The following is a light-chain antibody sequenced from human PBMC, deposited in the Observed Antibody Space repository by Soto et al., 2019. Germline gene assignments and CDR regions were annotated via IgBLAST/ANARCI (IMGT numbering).Light chain of an antibody. CDR1: QGIRND. J-gene: IGKJ1*01. CDR2: AAS. CDR3: LQDYNYPLT. V-gene: IGKV1-6*01. Sequence: AIQMTQSPSFLYASVGDRVTITCRASQGIRNDLGWYQQKQGKAPKLLIYAASSLQSGVPSRFSGSGSGTDFTLTISSLQPEDFATYYCLQDYNYPLTFGQGTKVEIK.